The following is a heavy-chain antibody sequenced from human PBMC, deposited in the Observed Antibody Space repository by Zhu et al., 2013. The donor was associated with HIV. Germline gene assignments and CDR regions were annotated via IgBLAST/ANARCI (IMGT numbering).Heavy chain of an antibody. CDR2: IIPIFGTA. CDR3: ARDYCGGDCDYSVIHSGWYFDL. J-gene: IGHJ2*01. V-gene: IGHV1-69*06. Sequence: QVQLVQSGAEVKKPGSSVKVSCKASGGTFSSYAISWVRQAPGQGLEWMGGIIPIFGTANYAQKFQGRVTITADKSTSTAYMELSSLRSEDTAVYYCARDYCGGDCDYSVIHSGWYFDLWGRGTLVTVSS. CDR1: GGTFSSYA. D-gene: IGHD2-21*01.